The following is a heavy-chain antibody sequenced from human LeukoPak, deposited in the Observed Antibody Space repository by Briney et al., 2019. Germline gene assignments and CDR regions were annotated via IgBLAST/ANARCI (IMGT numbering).Heavy chain of an antibody. J-gene: IGHJ4*02. Sequence: SETLSLTCTVSGGSISSSSYYWGWIRQPPGKGLEWIGSIYYSGSTYYNPSLKSRVTISVDTSKNQFSLKLSSVTAADTAVYYCARGRTVTPIHSGFDYWGQGTLVTVSS. CDR3: ARGRTVTPIHSGFDY. V-gene: IGHV4-39*07. CDR1: GGSISSSSYY. CDR2: IYYSGST. D-gene: IGHD4-17*01.